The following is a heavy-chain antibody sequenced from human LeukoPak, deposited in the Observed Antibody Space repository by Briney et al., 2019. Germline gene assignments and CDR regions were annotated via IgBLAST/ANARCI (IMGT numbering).Heavy chain of an antibody. D-gene: IGHD4-11*01. CDR1: GFTFGDYA. Sequence: GRSLRLSCVASGFTFGDYAMSWVRQDPGRGLEWVGFIRRRSYGGTTEYAASVKGRFTISRDDFKSIAYLQMNSLKTEDTAVYYCTRLFSNYYFDSWGQGTLVTVSS. CDR3: TRLFSNYYFDS. J-gene: IGHJ4*02. CDR2: IRRRSYGGTT. V-gene: IGHV3-49*04.